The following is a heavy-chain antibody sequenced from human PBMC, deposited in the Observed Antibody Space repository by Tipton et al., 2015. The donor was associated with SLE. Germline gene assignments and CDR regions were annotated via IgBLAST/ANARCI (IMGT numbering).Heavy chain of an antibody. V-gene: IGHV4-39*07. D-gene: IGHD6-19*01. J-gene: IGHJ4*02. CDR1: GGSIMNTHYS. CDR2: MYFSGNT. CDR3: ARQAHDTGWYEHFDH. Sequence: TLSLTCTVSGGSIMNTHYSWGWVRQPPGQGLAWLGTMYFSGNTYYNPSLKSRVAISLVTSKNQLSLNLSSVTAADTAVYYCARQAHDTGWYEHFDHWGQGTLVAVSA.